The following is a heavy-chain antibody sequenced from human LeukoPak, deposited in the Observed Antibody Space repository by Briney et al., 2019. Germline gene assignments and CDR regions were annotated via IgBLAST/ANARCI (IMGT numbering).Heavy chain of an antibody. CDR1: GYTLTELS. CDR2: FDPEDGET. J-gene: IGHJ4*02. Sequence: ASVEVSCKVSGYTLTELSMHWVRQAPGKGLEWMGGFDPEDGETIYAQKFQGRVTMTEHTSTDTAYMELSSLRSEDTAVYYCATVRYCSSTSCLYYFDYWGQGTLVTVSS. D-gene: IGHD2-2*01. CDR3: ATVRYCSSTSCLYYFDY. V-gene: IGHV1-24*01.